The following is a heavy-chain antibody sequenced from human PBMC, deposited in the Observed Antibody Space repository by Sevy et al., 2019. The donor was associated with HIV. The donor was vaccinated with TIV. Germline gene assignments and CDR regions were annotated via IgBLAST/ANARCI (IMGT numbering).Heavy chain of an antibody. D-gene: IGHD1-1*01. CDR3: AKVTGNYYYYYMDV. V-gene: IGHV3-23*01. Sequence: GGSLRLSCAASGFTFSSYAMSWVRQAPGKGLEWVSAISGSGGSTYYADSVKGRFTISRDNSKNTPYLQMNSLRAEDTAVYYCAKVTGNYYYYYMDVWGKGTTVTVSS. J-gene: IGHJ6*03. CDR2: ISGSGGST. CDR1: GFTFSSYA.